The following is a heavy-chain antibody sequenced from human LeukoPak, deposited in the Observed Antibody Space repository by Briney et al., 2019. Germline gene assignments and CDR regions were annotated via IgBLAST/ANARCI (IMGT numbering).Heavy chain of an antibody. CDR2: IHYSGAT. J-gene: IGHJ4*02. V-gene: IGHV4-34*01. CDR1: GGSFSGYY. D-gene: IGHD1-1*01. Sequence: SETLSLTCAVYGGSFSGYYWTWIRQPPGKGLEWIGEIHYSGATSYKPSLKSRVTVSGDTSKNQVSLNLRSVTAADTAVYYCARGRLDGYYFDYWGQGALDTVSS. CDR3: ARGRLDGYYFDY.